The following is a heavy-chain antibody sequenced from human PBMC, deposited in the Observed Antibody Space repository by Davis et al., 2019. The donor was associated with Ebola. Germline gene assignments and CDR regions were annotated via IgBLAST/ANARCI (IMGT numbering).Heavy chain of an antibody. CDR2: INTNTGNP. Sequence: ASVKVSCKASGYTFTSYGISWVRQAPGQGLEWMGWINTNTGNPTYAQGFTGRFVFSLDTSVSTAYLQISSLKAEDTAVYYCARDRFNWTPHPPQHWGQGTLVTVSS. D-gene: IGHD1-20*01. V-gene: IGHV7-4-1*02. J-gene: IGHJ4*02. CDR3: ARDRFNWTPHPPQH. CDR1: GYTFTSYG.